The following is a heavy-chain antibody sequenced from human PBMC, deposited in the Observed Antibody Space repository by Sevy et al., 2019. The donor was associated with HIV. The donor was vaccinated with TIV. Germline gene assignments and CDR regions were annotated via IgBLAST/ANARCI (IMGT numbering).Heavy chain of an antibody. CDR3: AKSISWYASFDS. CDR2: IIPMFGTA. Sequence: ASVKVSCKASGRTFSNYAISWVRQAPGQGLEWMGGIIPMFGTANYVQKFQGRVTITADGSTSTAYMELSSLRSEDTAVYYCAKSISWYASFDSWGQGTLVTVSS. J-gene: IGHJ4*02. V-gene: IGHV1-69*13. D-gene: IGHD6-13*01. CDR1: GRTFSNYA.